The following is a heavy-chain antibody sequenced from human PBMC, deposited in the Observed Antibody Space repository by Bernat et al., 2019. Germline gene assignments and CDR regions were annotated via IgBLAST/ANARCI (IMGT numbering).Heavy chain of an antibody. Sequence: QLQLQESGPGLVKPSETLSLTCTVSGGSISSSSYYWGWIRQPPGKGLEWIGSIYYSGSTYYNPYLKSRVTISVDTSKNQFSLKLSSVTAADTAVYYCASEGYSGYDPFDYWGQGTLVTVSS. V-gene: IGHV4-39*01. CDR1: GGSISSSSYY. D-gene: IGHD5-12*01. J-gene: IGHJ4*02. CDR2: IYYSGST. CDR3: ASEGYSGYDPFDY.